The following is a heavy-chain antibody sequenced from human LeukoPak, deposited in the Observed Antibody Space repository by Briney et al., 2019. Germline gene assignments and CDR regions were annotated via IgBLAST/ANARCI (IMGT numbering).Heavy chain of an antibody. CDR1: GFTFSSYE. V-gene: IGHV3-48*03. J-gene: IGHJ4*02. Sequence: PGGSLRLSCAASGFTFSSYEMNWVRQAPGKGLEWVSYISSGGNTIHYADSVKGRFTISRDNAKNSLYLQMNSLRAEDTAVYYCAREGTAMVSFDYWGQGTLVTVSS. CDR3: AREGTAMVSFDY. D-gene: IGHD5-18*01. CDR2: ISSGGNTI.